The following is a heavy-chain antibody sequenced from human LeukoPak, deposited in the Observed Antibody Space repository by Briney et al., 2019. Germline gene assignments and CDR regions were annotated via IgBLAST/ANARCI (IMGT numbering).Heavy chain of an antibody. V-gene: IGHV3-48*03. CDR1: GFTFSSYE. CDR3: ARRDIVVVPAAIFGAFDI. CDR2: ISSSGSTI. J-gene: IGHJ3*02. D-gene: IGHD2-2*02. Sequence: TGGSLRLSCAASGFTFSSYEMNWVRQAPGKGLEWVSYISSSGSTIYYADSVKGRFTISRDNAKNSLYLQMDSLRAEDTALYYCARRDIVVVPAAIFGAFDIWGQGTMVTVSS.